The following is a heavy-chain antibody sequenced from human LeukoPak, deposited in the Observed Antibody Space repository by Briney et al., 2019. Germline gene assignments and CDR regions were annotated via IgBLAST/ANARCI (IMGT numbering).Heavy chain of an antibody. D-gene: IGHD6-19*01. J-gene: IGHJ4*02. CDR2: IKSKTNGGTT. CDR3: TTGTSGWSS. Sequence: TGGSLRLSCAASGFTFNNAWMSWVRQAPGRGREWIGHIKSKTNGGTTDYAAPVKGRFTISRDDSKNTLYLHMYSLTTEATAVYSCTTGTSGWSSWGQGTLVTVSS. CDR1: GFTFNNAW. V-gene: IGHV3-15*01.